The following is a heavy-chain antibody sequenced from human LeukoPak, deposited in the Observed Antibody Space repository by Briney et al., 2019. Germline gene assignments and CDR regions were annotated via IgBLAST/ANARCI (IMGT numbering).Heavy chain of an antibody. CDR1: GGTFSSYT. CDR2: IIPILGIA. CDR3: ARDLELGEPLDY. Sequence: GSSVKVPCKASGGTFSSYTISWVRQAPGQGLEWMGRIIPILGIANYAQKFQGRVTITADKSTSTAYMELSSLRSEDTAVYYCARDLELGEPLDYWGQGTLVTVSS. D-gene: IGHD3-16*01. V-gene: IGHV1-69*04. J-gene: IGHJ4*02.